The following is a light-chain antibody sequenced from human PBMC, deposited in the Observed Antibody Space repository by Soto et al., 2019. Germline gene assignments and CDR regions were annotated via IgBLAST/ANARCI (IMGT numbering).Light chain of an antibody. J-gene: IGKJ4*01. CDR1: QSVSSN. Sequence: EIVMTQSPATLSVSPGERATLSCRASQSVSSNLAWYQQKPGQAPRLLIYGASTRATGIPARFSGSGSGTEFTLTISSLQSEDFAVYYCQQTYISPPTFGGGTKVEIK. CDR3: QQTYISPPT. CDR2: GAS. V-gene: IGKV3-15*01.